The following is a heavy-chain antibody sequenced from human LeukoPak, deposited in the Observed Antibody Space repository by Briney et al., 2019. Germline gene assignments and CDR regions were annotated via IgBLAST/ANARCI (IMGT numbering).Heavy chain of an antibody. Sequence: ASVKVSCKASGYTFTSYGISWVRQAPGQGLEWMGWISAYNGNTNYAQKLQGRVTMTTDTSTSTAYMELRSLRSDDTAVYYCARDFYGDPLYHHYDMDVWGQGTTVTVS. J-gene: IGHJ6*02. CDR2: ISAYNGNT. V-gene: IGHV1-18*01. D-gene: IGHD4-17*01. CDR1: GYTFTSYG. CDR3: ARDFYGDPLYHHYDMDV.